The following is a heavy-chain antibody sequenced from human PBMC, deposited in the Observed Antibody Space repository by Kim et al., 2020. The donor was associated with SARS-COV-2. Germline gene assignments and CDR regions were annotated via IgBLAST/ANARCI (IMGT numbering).Heavy chain of an antibody. J-gene: IGHJ4*02. Sequence: SVKGRFIISRDNSRDTLFLQMNSLRAEDTATYYCAKHPTASCYTGLDFWGQGTLVTVSS. V-gene: IGHV3-23*01. D-gene: IGHD2-2*02. CDR3: AKHPTASCYTGLDF.